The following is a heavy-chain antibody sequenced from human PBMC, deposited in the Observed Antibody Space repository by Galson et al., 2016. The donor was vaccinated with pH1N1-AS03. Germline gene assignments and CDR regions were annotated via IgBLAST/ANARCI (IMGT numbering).Heavy chain of an antibody. CDR3: AKGDDFWSGYSPNYYYCMDV. J-gene: IGHJ6*03. D-gene: IGHD3-3*01. CDR1: GFSFSTYA. Sequence: SLRLSCAASGFSFSTYAMTWVRQAPGKGLEWVSGISGSGGTTYYAESVKGRSAISRDNSKNTLYLLMNSLRAEDTAVYYWAKGDDFWSGYSPNYYYCMDVWGKGTTVTVSS. V-gene: IGHV3-23*01. CDR2: ISGSGGTT.